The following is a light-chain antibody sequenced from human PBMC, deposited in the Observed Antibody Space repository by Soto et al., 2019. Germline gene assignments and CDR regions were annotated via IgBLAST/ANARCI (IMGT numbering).Light chain of an antibody. CDR2: GVS. CDR1: RSDIGSYNY. Sequence: SLLTQPASVSSSPGQSITISCIGTRSDIGSYNYVALYQQFPGKTPKILIYGVSNRPSGVSSRFSGSKSGNTASLTISGLQAEDEADYYCISYTGSSTSYVFGSGTKVTVL. CDR3: ISYTGSSTSYV. J-gene: IGLJ1*01. V-gene: IGLV2-14*01.